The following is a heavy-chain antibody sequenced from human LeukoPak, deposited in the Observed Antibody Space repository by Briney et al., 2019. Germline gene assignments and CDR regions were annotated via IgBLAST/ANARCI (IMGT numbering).Heavy chain of an antibody. CDR3: ARGGAGYSSGWYQDAFDI. Sequence: GGSLRLSCAASGFTFSSYSMNWVRQAPEKGLEWVSYISSSSSTIYYADSVKGRFTISRDNAKNSLYLQMNSLRAEDTAVYYCARGGAGYSSGWYQDAFDIWGQGTMVTVSS. V-gene: IGHV3-48*01. CDR1: GFTFSSYS. D-gene: IGHD6-19*01. J-gene: IGHJ3*02. CDR2: ISSSSSTI.